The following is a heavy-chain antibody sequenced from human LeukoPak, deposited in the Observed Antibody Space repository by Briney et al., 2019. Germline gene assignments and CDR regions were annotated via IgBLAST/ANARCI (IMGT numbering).Heavy chain of an antibody. CDR1: GFTFSSYA. D-gene: IGHD5-18*01. Sequence: GGSLRLSCAASGFTFSSYAMTWVRKAPGKELEWVSSISAGGDMTYYADSVKGRFTISRDNSKNTLYLQMNSLRPEDTAVYYCARVSVDTDFFDYWGQGTLVTVSS. J-gene: IGHJ4*02. CDR2: ISAGGDMT. CDR3: ARVSVDTDFFDY. V-gene: IGHV3-23*01.